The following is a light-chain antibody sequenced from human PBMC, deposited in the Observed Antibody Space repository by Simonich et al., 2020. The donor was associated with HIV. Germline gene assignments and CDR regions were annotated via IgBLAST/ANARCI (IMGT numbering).Light chain of an antibody. CDR3: VLYMGSGISV. J-gene: IGLJ3*02. CDR2: STN. CDR1: SGSVSTSYY. Sequence: QTVVTQETSSSVSPGGTVTLTCALSSGSVSTSYYPTWYHQTPGQPPRTLIYSTNTRSSGGPDRFSGSILGNKAVLTITGAQADDEGDYYCVLYMGSGISVFGGGTKLTVL. V-gene: IGLV8-61*01.